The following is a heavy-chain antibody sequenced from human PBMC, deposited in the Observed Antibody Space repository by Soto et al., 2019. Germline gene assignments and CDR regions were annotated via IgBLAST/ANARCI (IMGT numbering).Heavy chain of an antibody. CDR2: IIPIVGTA. CDR3: ARDVVVTALWAFDI. D-gene: IGHD2-21*02. Sequence: QVQLVQSGAEVKKPGSSVKVSCKASGGTFSSYAISWVRQAPGQGLEWMGGIIPIVGTANYAQKFQGRVTITADESTSTAYMELSSLRSEDTAVYYCARDVVVTALWAFDIWGQGSMVTVSS. J-gene: IGHJ3*02. CDR1: GGTFSSYA. V-gene: IGHV1-69*01.